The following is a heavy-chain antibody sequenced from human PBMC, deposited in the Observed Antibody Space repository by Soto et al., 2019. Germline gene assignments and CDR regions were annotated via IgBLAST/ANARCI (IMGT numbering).Heavy chain of an antibody. CDR1: GFSFSNYW. V-gene: IGHV3-7*01. J-gene: IGHJ4*02. CDR2: LNQDGSEI. CDR3: ARDGGYSTFAC. Sequence: EVQLVESGGGLVQPGGSLRLSCVASGFSFSNYWMSWVRQAPGKGLEWVANLNQDGSEINYVDSVKGRFAISRDNAKNTLLLKMNSLRAEDIAVFSFARDGGYSTFACWAREPLVPFSS. D-gene: IGHD6-13*01.